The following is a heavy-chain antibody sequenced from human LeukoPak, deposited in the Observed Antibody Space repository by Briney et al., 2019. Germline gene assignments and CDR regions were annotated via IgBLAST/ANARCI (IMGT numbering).Heavy chain of an antibody. Sequence: SSETLSLTCTVSGGSISSYYWSWIRQPPGKGLEWIGYIYYSGSTNYNPSLKSRVTISVDTSKNQFSLKLSSVTAADTAVYYCARDSGYYYDSSGYSPLDWYFDLWGRGTLVTVSS. CDR3: ARDSGYYYDSSGYSPLDWYFDL. V-gene: IGHV4-59*01. CDR1: GGSISSYY. J-gene: IGHJ2*01. CDR2: IYYSGST. D-gene: IGHD3-22*01.